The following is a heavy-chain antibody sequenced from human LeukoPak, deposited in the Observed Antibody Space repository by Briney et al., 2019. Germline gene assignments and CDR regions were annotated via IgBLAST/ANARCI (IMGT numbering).Heavy chain of an antibody. CDR1: GYSFTSYW. CDR3: ARLLGRAVVTPGAFDY. CDR2: IYPGDSDT. J-gene: IGHJ4*02. Sequence: GESLKISCKGSGYSFTSYWIGRVRQMPGKGLEWMGIIYPGDSDTRYSPSFQGQVTISADKSISTAYLQWSSLKASNTAMYYCARLLGRAVVTPGAFDYWGQGTLVTVSS. V-gene: IGHV5-51*01. D-gene: IGHD4-23*01.